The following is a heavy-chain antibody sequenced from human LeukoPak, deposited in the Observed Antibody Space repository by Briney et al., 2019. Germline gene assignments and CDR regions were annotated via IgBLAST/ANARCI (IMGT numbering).Heavy chain of an antibody. CDR3: ARDVVTAARFDAFDI. D-gene: IGHD2-21*02. Sequence: PSETLSLTCTVSGGSISSYYWSWIRQPPGKGLEWIGYIYYSGSTNYNPSLKSRVTISVDTSKNQFSLKLSSVTAADTAVYYCARDVVTAARFDAFDIWGQGTMVTVSS. CDR1: GGSISSYY. CDR2: IYYSGST. V-gene: IGHV4-59*01. J-gene: IGHJ3*02.